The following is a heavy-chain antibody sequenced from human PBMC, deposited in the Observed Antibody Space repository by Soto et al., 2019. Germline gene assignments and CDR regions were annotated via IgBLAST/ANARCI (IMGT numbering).Heavy chain of an antibody. CDR1: GYTFTSYG. Sequence: QVQLVQSGAEVKKPGASVKVSCKASGYTFTSYGISWVRQAPGQGLEWMGWISAYNGNTNYAQKLQGRVTMTTDTSTSTDYMELRSLRSDDTAVYYCASQDTYYYGSGRKLGGMDVWGQGTTVTVSS. CDR3: ASQDTYYYGSGRKLGGMDV. CDR2: ISAYNGNT. D-gene: IGHD3-10*01. V-gene: IGHV1-18*01. J-gene: IGHJ6*02.